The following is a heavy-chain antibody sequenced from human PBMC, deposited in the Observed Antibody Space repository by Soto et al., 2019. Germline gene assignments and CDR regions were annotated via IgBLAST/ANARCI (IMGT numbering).Heavy chain of an antibody. CDR2: ISSNGGST. CDR3: VKGGDYYDSSGYDL. Sequence: PGGSLRLCCSASGFTSSSYAMHWVRQAPGKGLEYVSAISSNGGSTYYADSVKGRFTISRDNSKNTLYLQMSSLRAEDTAVYYCVKGGDYYDSSGYDLWGQGTLVTVSS. V-gene: IGHV3-64D*06. CDR1: GFTSSSYA. D-gene: IGHD3-22*01. J-gene: IGHJ4*02.